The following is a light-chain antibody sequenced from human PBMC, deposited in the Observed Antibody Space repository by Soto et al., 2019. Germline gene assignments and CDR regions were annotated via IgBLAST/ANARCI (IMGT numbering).Light chain of an antibody. CDR1: QSVSSY. CDR3: QQRSNWPPIT. J-gene: IGKJ5*01. Sequence: EIVMTQSPATLSVSPGGRATLSCRASQSVSSYLAWYQQTPGQAPRLPIYDASNRATGIPARFSGSGSGTDFTLTISSLEPEDFAVYYCQQRSNWPPITFGQGTRLEIK. V-gene: IGKV3-11*01. CDR2: DAS.